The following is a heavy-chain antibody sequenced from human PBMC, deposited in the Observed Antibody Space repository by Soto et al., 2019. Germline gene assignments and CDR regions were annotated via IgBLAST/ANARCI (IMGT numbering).Heavy chain of an antibody. J-gene: IGHJ6*02. CDR1: GFTFSNAW. CDR2: IKGKTDGGTT. V-gene: IGHV3-15*01. D-gene: IGHD3-16*01. CDR3: TTDTLDLGYYYYYGMDV. Sequence: PGGSLRLSCAASGFTFSNAWMSWVRQAPGKGLEWVGRIKGKTDGGTTDYAAPVKGRFTISRDDSKNTLYLQMNSLKTEDTAVYYCTTDTLDLGYYYYYGMDVWGQGTTVTVSS.